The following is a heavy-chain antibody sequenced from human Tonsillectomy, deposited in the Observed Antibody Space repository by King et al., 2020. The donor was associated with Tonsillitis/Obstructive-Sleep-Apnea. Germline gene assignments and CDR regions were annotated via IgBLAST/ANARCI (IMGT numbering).Heavy chain of an antibody. Sequence: VQLVESGGGLVKPGGSLRVSCAASGFTFSKAWMNWVRQAPGKGLEWVGRIKSKSDGGTTDYAPPVKGRFTISRDDSKNTVYLQMHSLRSEDTAVYHCITEAPTTDYWGQGTLVTVSS. CDR2: IKSKSDGGTT. CDR3: ITEAPTTDY. V-gene: IGHV3-15*01. D-gene: IGHD1-14*01. CDR1: GFTFSKAW. J-gene: IGHJ4*02.